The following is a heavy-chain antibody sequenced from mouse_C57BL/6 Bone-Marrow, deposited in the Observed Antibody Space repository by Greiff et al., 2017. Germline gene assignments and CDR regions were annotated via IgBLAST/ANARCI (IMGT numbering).Heavy chain of an antibody. V-gene: IGHV2-5*01. CDR1: GFSLTSYG. J-gene: IGHJ4*01. Sequence: VQLQQSGPGLVQPSQSLSITCTVSGFSLTSYGVHWVRQSPGKGLEWLGVIWRGGSTDYNAAFMSRLSITKENSKSQVFFKMNSLQADDTAIYYCAKGGTVVEGDYAMDYWGQGTSVTVSS. D-gene: IGHD1-1*01. CDR3: AKGGTVVEGDYAMDY. CDR2: IWRGGST.